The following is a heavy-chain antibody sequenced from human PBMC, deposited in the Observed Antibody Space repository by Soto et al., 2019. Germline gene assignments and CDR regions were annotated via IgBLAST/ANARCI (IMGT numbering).Heavy chain of an antibody. J-gene: IGHJ6*02. D-gene: IGHD3-9*01. CDR2: ISGSGGST. CDR1: GFTFSSYA. Sequence: GGSLRLSCAASGFTFSSYAMGWVRQAPGKGLEWVSAISGSGGSTYYADSVKGRFTISRDNSKNTLYLQMNSLRAEDTAVYYCAKFHMGVDSCSHYALDVWGPGPTVTGSS. V-gene: IGHV3-23*01. CDR3: AKFHMGVDSCSHYALDV.